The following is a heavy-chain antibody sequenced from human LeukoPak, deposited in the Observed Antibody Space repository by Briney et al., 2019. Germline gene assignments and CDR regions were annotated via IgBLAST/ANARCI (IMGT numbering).Heavy chain of an antibody. CDR1: GFTFSKAW. CDR2: IKSNSDGGTT. Sequence: GGSLRLSCAASGFTFSKAWMTWVRQAPGKGLECVGRIKSNSDGGTTDYAAPVKGRFSISRDASKNTLDLQMNSLKTEDTALYYCTTDPYYDIWGQGTMVTVSS. CDR3: TTDPYYDI. D-gene: IGHD1-26*01. V-gene: IGHV3-15*01. J-gene: IGHJ3*02.